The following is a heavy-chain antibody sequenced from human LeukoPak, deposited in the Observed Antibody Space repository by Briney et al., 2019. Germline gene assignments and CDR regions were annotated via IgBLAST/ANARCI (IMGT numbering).Heavy chain of an antibody. D-gene: IGHD1-26*01. CDR2: TFHSGDT. V-gene: IGHV4-59*08. CDR3: ARHRGVSYYDAFDI. CDR1: GDSIRSFY. J-gene: IGHJ3*02. Sequence: SETLSLTCSVSGDSIRSFYWSWLRQPPGKGLEWIGYTFHSGDTNHNPSLKSRVTMSVDTSKNQFSLNLSSVTAADTAIYYCARHRGVSYYDAFDIWGQGTVVTVSS.